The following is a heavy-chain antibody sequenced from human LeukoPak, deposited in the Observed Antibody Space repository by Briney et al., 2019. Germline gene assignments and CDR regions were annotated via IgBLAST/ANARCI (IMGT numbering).Heavy chain of an antibody. J-gene: IGHJ4*02. CDR1: GYRLSEFS. D-gene: IGHD1-14*01. CDR3: ATRNHYSHDY. CDR2: FDPEEGET. V-gene: IGHV1-24*01. Sequence: GASVKVSCRVAGYRLSEFSIHWVRQSPGKGLEWVGGFDPEEGETFFAQKVQGRVTLTKDTSADTAYMDMSGLRSEDTAVFYCATRNHYSHDYWGQGTLIIVSP.